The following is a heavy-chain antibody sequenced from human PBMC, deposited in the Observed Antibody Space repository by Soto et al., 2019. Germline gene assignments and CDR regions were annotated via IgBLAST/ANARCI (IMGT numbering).Heavy chain of an antibody. Sequence: ASVKVSCKASGYTFTSYYMHWVRQAPGQGLEWMGIINPSGGSTSYAQKFQGRVTMTRDTSTSTVYMELSSLRSEDTAVYYCVTNVGTLLWMDYYYGMDVWGQGTTVTVSS. CDR1: GYTFTSYY. CDR3: VTNVGTLLWMDYYYGMDV. D-gene: IGHD3-3*01. V-gene: IGHV1-46*01. J-gene: IGHJ6*02. CDR2: INPSGGST.